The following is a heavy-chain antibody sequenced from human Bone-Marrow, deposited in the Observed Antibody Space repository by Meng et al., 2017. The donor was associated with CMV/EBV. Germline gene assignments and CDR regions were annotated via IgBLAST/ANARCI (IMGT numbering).Heavy chain of an antibody. CDR1: ADTVSINSAA. J-gene: IGHJ6*02. V-gene: IGHV6-1*01. Sequence: SETLSLTCAISADTVSINSAACNWIRHSPSRGLEWPGRTYYRSKWYNDYAVSVKSRITINPDTPKNQFALQLNSVTPEDTAVYYCARGIYARPVPYYYYFMDDWGQGTTVTVSS. CDR2: TYYRSKWYN. CDR3: ARGIYARPVPYYYYFMDD. D-gene: IGHD6-6*01.